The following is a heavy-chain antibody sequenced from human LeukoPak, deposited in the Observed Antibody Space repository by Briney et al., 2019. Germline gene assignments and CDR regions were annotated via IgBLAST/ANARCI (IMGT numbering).Heavy chain of an antibody. V-gene: IGHV3-21*01. Sequence: GGSLRLSCAASKFTFSRYAMNWVRQAPGKGLEWVSSISSSSSYIYYADSVKGRFTISRDNAKNSLYLQMNSLRAEDTAVYYCARDSGWLRSHYYYMDVWGKGTTVTVSS. D-gene: IGHD5-12*01. J-gene: IGHJ6*03. CDR3: ARDSGWLRSHYYYMDV. CDR2: ISSSSSYI. CDR1: KFTFSRYA.